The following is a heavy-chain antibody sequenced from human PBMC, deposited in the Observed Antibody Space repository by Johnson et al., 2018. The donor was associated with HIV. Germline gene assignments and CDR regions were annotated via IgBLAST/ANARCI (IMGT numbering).Heavy chain of an antibody. CDR3: ARDRKQWLVVGGGINDI. CDR1: GFTFTSYA. V-gene: IGHV3-30*04. CDR2: ISYDESNK. Sequence: VQLVESGGGVVQPGRSLRLSCAASGFTFTSYAMHWVRQAPGKGLEWVAVISYDESNKYYADSVKVRFTISGDNSKNTLYLQMNSLRAEDTAVYYCARDRKQWLVVGGGINDIWGQGTMVTVSS. D-gene: IGHD6-19*01. J-gene: IGHJ3*02.